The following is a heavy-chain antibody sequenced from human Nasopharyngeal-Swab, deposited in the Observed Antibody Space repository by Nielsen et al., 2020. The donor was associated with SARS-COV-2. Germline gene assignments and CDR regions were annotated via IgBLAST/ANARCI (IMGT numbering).Heavy chain of an antibody. Sequence: SVQVSCKASGYSFHTYTISWVRQAPGQGLEYMGWVNTRSGSARYAQAFTGRFVFSSDPSVTTAYMEISDLKAGDTGVYFCARTPFGSGRAGDWGQGTLVTVSS. CDR3: ARTPFGSGRAGD. CDR1: GYSFHTYT. V-gene: IGHV7-4-1*02. J-gene: IGHJ4*02. D-gene: IGHD6-19*01. CDR2: VNTRSGSA.